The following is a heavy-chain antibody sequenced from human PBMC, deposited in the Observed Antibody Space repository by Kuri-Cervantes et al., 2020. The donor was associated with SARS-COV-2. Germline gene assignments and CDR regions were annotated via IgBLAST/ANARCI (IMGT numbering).Heavy chain of an antibody. CDR1: GGTFSNFA. J-gene: IGHJ6*03. Sequence: SVKVSFKASGGTFSNFAISWVRQAPGQGLEWMGGIIPVFGTTNNAQRLQGRVTISADEARSTVSMELSSLTFEDTAIYYCAQTIPARRRSPGDFYLYYMDVWGKGTSVTVSS. CDR3: AQTIPARRRSPGDFYLYYMDV. V-gene: IGHV1-69*13. D-gene: IGHD6-6*01. CDR2: IIPVFGTT.